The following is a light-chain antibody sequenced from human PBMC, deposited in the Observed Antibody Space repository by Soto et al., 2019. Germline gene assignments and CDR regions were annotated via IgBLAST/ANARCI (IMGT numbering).Light chain of an antibody. CDR2: DAS. CDR3: QQRTIWPRVYT. Sequence: EIVFTQSPGTLSLSPGERATLSCRASQSVSSNYLAWYQQKPGQTPRLLIYDASNRAAGIPARFSGSGSGTDFTLTITSLEPEDFAVYYCQQRTIWPRVYTFGQGTKVDIK. J-gene: IGKJ2*01. CDR1: QSVSSNY. V-gene: IGKV3-11*01.